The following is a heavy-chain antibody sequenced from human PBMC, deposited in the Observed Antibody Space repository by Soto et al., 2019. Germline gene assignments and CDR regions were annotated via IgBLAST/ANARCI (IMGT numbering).Heavy chain of an antibody. V-gene: IGHV3-30*01. D-gene: IGHD6-13*01. CDR1: GFTFSSYA. CDR3: AKGHDLAAAGYYFDY. Sequence: QVQLVESGGGVVQPGRSLRLSCAASGFTFSSYAMHWVRQAPGKGLEWVAVISTDGRDKYHADSVKGRFTISRDNSKNTLFVQMNSLRPEDTAVYYCAKGHDLAAAGYYFDYWGQGTLVTVSS. J-gene: IGHJ4*02. CDR2: ISTDGRDK.